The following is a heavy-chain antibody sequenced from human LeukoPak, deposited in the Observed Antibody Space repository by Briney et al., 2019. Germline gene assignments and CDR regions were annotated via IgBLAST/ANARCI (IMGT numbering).Heavy chain of an antibody. CDR1: GYRFNTYG. Sequence: ASVKVSCKTSGYRFNTYGITWVRQAPGQGLEWMGWISGHSGDTQYARKFQGRVTLTTDSSTNTAYMDLRALKSDDTAVYYCLRGAIGGFLGVQEFHFWGQGTLVIVSS. CDR3: LRGAIGGFLGVQEFHF. V-gene: IGHV1-18*01. D-gene: IGHD3-10*01. CDR2: ISGHSGDT. J-gene: IGHJ4*02.